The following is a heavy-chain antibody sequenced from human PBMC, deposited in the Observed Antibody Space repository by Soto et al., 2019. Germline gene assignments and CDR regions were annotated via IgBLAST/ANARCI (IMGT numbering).Heavy chain of an antibody. Sequence: SETLCLTWTVSGGSIDTHYWSWIRQPPGKGLEWIGYISYSGSTNYNPSLKSRVTISLDTSKKEFSLKLNSVTAADTAMYYCAALPYYYDSRALLAAFDIWGQGTMVTVSS. J-gene: IGHJ3*02. CDR1: GGSIDTHY. D-gene: IGHD3-22*01. V-gene: IGHV4-59*11. CDR2: ISYSGST. CDR3: AALPYYYDSRALLAAFDI.